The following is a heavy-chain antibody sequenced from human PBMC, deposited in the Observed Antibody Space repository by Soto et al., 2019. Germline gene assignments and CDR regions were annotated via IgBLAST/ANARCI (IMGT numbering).Heavy chain of an antibody. D-gene: IGHD6-13*01. J-gene: IGHJ4*02. V-gene: IGHV1-18*01. Sequence: ASVKVSCKASGYSFTSNGSSWVRQAPGQGLEWMGWISAYNGDTHYEQKLQGRVTMTRDTSTSTAYMELRGLTSDDTAVYYCARSNAIAAAGPPFDYWGQGALVTVSS. CDR3: ARSNAIAAAGPPFDY. CDR2: ISAYNGDT. CDR1: GYSFTSNG.